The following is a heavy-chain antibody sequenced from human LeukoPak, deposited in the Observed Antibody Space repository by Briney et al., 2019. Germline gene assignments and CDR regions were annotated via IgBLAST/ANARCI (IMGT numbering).Heavy chain of an antibody. J-gene: IGHJ4*02. D-gene: IGHD6-19*01. CDR1: RYTFTGYY. CDR2: INPNSGGT. V-gene: IGHV1-2*02. Sequence: ASVKVSCKASRYTFTGYYMHWVRQAPGQGLEWMGWINPNSGGTNYAQKFQGRVTMTRDTSISTAYMELSRLRSDDTAVYYCAREVGQWLVHIDYWGQGTLVTVSS. CDR3: AREVGQWLVHIDY.